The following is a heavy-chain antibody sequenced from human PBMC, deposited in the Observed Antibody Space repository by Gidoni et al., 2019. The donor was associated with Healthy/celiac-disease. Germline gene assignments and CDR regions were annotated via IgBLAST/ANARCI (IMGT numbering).Heavy chain of an antibody. CDR2: IYPGDSDT. J-gene: IGHJ6*02. V-gene: IGHV5-51*01. CDR1: GYSFTSYW. D-gene: IGHD6-19*01. CDR3: ARLPAEGRSAVAANYYYYYGMDV. Sequence: EVQLVQSGAEVKKPGESLKISCKGSGYSFTSYWIGWVRQMPGKGLEWMGIIYPGDSDTRYSPSFQGQVTISADKSISTAYLQWSSLKASDTAMYYCARLPAEGRSAVAANYYYYYGMDVWGQGTTVTVSS.